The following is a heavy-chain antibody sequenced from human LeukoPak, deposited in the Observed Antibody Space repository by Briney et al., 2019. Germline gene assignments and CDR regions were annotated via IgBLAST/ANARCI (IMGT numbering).Heavy chain of an antibody. CDR2: SSNSGSTI. Sequence: GGSLRLSCAASGFIFSDYYMSWIRQAPGKGLEWLSYSSNSGSTIFYADSVKGRFTISRDNANNSLYLQMNSLRADDTAEYYCARGVRMIRGSFDYWGQGSLVTVSS. D-gene: IGHD3-10*01. CDR1: GFIFSDYY. V-gene: IGHV3-11*04. CDR3: ARGVRMIRGSFDY. J-gene: IGHJ4*02.